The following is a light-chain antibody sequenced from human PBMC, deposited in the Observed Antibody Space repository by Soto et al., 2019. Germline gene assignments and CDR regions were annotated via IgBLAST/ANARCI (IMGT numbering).Light chain of an antibody. CDR1: QSVSSN. CDR3: QQYNNWPRT. CDR2: GES. Sequence: ETLMTHSPATLSVSPVERASLSCRASQSVSSNLAWYQQKPGQAPRLLIYGESTRATDIPDRFSGSGSGTEFTLTISSLQHEDFEVYYCQQYNNWPRTFGQGTMVDIK. V-gene: IGKV3-15*01. J-gene: IGKJ1*01.